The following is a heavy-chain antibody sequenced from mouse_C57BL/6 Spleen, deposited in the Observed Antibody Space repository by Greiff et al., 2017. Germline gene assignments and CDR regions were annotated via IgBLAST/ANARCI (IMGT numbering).Heavy chain of an antibody. J-gene: IGHJ2*01. D-gene: IGHD1-1*01. CDR1: GYTFTSYW. CDR3: ASITTVVATDY. V-gene: IGHV1-64*01. CDR2: IHPNSGST. Sequence: VQLVESGAELVKPGASVKLSCKASGYTFTSYWMHWVKQRPGQGLEWIGMIHPNSGSTNYNEKFKSKATLTVDKSSSTAYMQLSSLTSEDSAVYYCASITTVVATDYWGQGTTLTVSS.